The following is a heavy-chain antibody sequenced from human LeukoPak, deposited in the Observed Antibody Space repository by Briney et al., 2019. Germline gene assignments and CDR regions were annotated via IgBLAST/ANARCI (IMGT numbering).Heavy chain of an antibody. CDR1: GYTFTSYD. CDR2: MNPNSGNT. CDR3: ARFQTPYSYAFIYYYYYYMDV. J-gene: IGHJ6*03. V-gene: IGHV1-8*01. Sequence: ASVKVSCKASGYTFTSYDINWVRQAPGQGLEWMGWMNPNSGNTGYAQKFQGRVTMTRNTSISTACMELSSLRSEDTAVYYCARFQTPYSYAFIYYYYYYMDVWGKGTTVTVSS. D-gene: IGHD5-18*01.